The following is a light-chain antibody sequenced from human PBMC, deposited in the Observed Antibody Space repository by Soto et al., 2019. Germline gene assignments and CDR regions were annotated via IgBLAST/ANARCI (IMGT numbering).Light chain of an antibody. CDR1: QSISSN. Sequence: EIVMTQSPATLSVSPGERATLSCRASQSISSNLAWYQQKPGQAPRLLIYGASTRATGIPATFSGSGSGTXXTLTIXSLQSEDFAVYYCQQYNNWPFTFGPGTKVDIK. CDR3: QQYNNWPFT. J-gene: IGKJ3*01. CDR2: GAS. V-gene: IGKV3-15*01.